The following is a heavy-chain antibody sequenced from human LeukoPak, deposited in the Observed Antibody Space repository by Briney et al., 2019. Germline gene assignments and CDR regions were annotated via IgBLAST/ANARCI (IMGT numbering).Heavy chain of an antibody. D-gene: IGHD2-2*01. CDR3: AKGSQLSDY. V-gene: IGHV3-9*03. Sequence: GGSLRLSCAASGFTFDDYAMHWVRQAPGKGLEWVSGISWNSGSIGYADSVKGRFTISRDNAKNSLYLQMNSLRAEDMALYYCAKGSQLSDYWGQGTLVTVSS. J-gene: IGHJ4*02. CDR2: ISWNSGSI. CDR1: GFTFDDYA.